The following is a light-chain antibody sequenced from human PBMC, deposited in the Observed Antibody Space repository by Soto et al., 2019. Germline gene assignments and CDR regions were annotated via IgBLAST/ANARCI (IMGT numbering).Light chain of an antibody. CDR2: AAS. CDR3: QQSYSTPV. Sequence: DIQMTQSPSSLSASVGDRVTITCRASQTISSYLNWFQQKPGKAPNLLIYAASSLQSGVPSSFSGSGSGTDFTLTISSLQPEDFATYYCQQSYSTPVFGGGTRWIS. J-gene: IGKJ4*01. V-gene: IGKV1-39*01. CDR1: QTISSY.